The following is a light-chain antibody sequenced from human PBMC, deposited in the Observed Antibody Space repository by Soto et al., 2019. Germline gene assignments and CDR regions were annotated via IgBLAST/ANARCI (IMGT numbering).Light chain of an antibody. V-gene: IGLV2-14*01. CDR3: SSFTRSSTLVL. J-gene: IGLJ2*01. CDR1: SSDIGGYNY. CDR2: EVS. Sequence: QSALTQPASASRSPGQSITISCTGTSSDIGGYNYVSWYQQRPGKAPKLLIYEVSNRPSGVSNRFSGSKSGNTASLTISGLQAEDEADYYCSSFTRSSTLVLFGGGTKVTVL.